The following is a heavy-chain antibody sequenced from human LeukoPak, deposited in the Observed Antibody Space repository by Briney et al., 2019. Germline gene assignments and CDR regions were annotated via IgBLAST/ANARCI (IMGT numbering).Heavy chain of an antibody. D-gene: IGHD3-9*01. V-gene: IGHV4-59*12. CDR3: ARKVHPYYDNFGRGPTDALDI. Sequence: SETLSLTCTVSGGSISSYYWSWIRQPPGKGLEWIGYIYYSGSTNYNPSLKSRVTISVDTSKNQFSLKLSSVTAADTAVYYCARKVHPYYDNFGRGPTDALDIWVQGTMATVS. CDR2: IYYSGST. CDR1: GGSISSYY. J-gene: IGHJ3*02.